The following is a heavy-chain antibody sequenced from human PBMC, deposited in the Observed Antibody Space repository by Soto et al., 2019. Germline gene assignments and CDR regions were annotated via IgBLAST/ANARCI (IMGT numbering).Heavy chain of an antibody. D-gene: IGHD3-16*02. J-gene: IGHJ6*02. Sequence: GGCLRLSCAASGFTFSSYGMHWVRQAPGKGLEWVAVIWYDGSNKYYADSVKGRFTISRDNSKNTLYLQMNSLRAEDTAVYYCARGVRNSYYYYGMDVWGQGTTVTVSS. CDR3: ARGVRNSYYYYGMDV. CDR1: GFTFSSYG. V-gene: IGHV3-33*01. CDR2: IWYDGSNK.